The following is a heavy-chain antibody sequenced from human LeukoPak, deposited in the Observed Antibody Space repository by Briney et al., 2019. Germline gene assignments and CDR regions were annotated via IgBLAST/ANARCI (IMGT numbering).Heavy chain of an antibody. J-gene: IGHJ4*02. Sequence: PGKSLRLSCAASGFTFSTHGMHWVRQAPGKGLEWVAQIWFDGSNIYYADSVRGRFTISRGNSKNTLYLQMNSLRAEDTAIYYCTIDGCGGACYLDYWGQGTLVTVSS. D-gene: IGHD2-21*02. CDR1: GFTFSTHG. CDR2: IWFDGSNI. V-gene: IGHV3-33*03. CDR3: TIDGCGGACYLDY.